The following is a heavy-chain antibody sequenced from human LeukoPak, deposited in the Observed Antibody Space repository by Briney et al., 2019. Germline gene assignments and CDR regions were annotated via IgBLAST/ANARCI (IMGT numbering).Heavy chain of an antibody. D-gene: IGHD3-9*01. CDR1: GFTFSSFA. J-gene: IGHJ4*02. CDR2: ISYDGSNK. Sequence: PGGSLRLPCAASGFTFSSFAMSWVRQAPGKGLEWVAVISYDGSNKYYADSVKGRFTISRDNSKNTLYLQMNSLRAEDTAVYYCAREPLVLRYFDWYFDYWGQETLVTVSS. CDR3: AREPLVLRYFDWYFDY. V-gene: IGHV3-30*04.